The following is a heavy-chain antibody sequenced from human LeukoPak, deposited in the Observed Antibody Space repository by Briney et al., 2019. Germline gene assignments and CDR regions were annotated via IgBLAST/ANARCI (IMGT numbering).Heavy chain of an antibody. D-gene: IGHD2-2*01. V-gene: IGHV1-18*01. CDR3: AREVEEVVPAAFDY. J-gene: IGHJ4*02. CDR1: GYTFSNYG. Sequence: ASVKVSCKASGYTFSNYGISWVRQAPGQGLEWMGWISAYNGNTNYAQKLQGRVTMTTDTSTSTAYMELRSLRSDDTAVYYCAREVEEVVPAAFDYWGQGTLVTVSS. CDR2: ISAYNGNT.